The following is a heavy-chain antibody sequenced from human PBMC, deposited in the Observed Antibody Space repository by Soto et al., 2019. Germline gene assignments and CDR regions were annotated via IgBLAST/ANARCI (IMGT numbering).Heavy chain of an antibody. CDR2: ISSSSSYI. CDR3: ARDPRWSGGYYPFDY. Sequence: GGSLRLSCAASGFTFSSYSMNWVRQAPGKGLEWVSSISSSSSYIYYADSVKGRFTISRDNAKNSLYLQMNSLRAEDTAVYYCARDPRWSGGYYPFDYWGQGTLVTVSS. V-gene: IGHV3-21*01. D-gene: IGHD3-22*01. CDR1: GFTFSSYS. J-gene: IGHJ4*02.